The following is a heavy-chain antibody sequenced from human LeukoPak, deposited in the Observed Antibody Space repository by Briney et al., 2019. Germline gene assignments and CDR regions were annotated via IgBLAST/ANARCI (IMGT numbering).Heavy chain of an antibody. Sequence: PSETLSLTCTVSGGSISSSGYYWGWIRQPPGKGLEWIGSIYYGGSTYYNPSLKSRVTISVDTSKNQFSLKLSSVTAADTAMYYCARKSCSGGDCYSNYWGQGTLVTVSS. J-gene: IGHJ4*02. CDR1: GGSISSSGYY. D-gene: IGHD2-15*01. CDR2: IYYGGST. V-gene: IGHV4-39*01. CDR3: ARKSCSGGDCYSNY.